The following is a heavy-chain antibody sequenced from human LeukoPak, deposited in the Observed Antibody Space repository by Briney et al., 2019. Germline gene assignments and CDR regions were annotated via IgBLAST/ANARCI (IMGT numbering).Heavy chain of an antibody. J-gene: IGHJ4*02. Sequence: GGSLRLSCAASGFAFSNYAMHWVRQAPGKGLEWVAVISYDGGTKYYADSVKGRFTISRDNSKNTLYLQMNSLRAEDTAVYYCAKDKMAYSTSSWDYWGQGTLVTVSS. V-gene: IGHV3-30*18. CDR2: ISYDGGTK. CDR3: AKDKMAYSTSSWDY. CDR1: GFAFSNYA. D-gene: IGHD6-6*01.